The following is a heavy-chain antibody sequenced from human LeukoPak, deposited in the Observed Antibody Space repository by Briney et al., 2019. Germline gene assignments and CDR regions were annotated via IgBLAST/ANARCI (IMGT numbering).Heavy chain of an antibody. CDR1: GDSVSSNSAT. J-gene: IGHJ6*03. Sequence: SQTLSLTCVISGDSVSSNSATWNWIRQSPSRGLEWLGRTYYRSQFYNEYAVSVKSRISINADTSKNQFSLKLSSVTAADTAVYYCARDAGPYYDFWSGYYGPTRGPYYYYMDVWGKGTTVTVSS. D-gene: IGHD3-3*01. V-gene: IGHV6-1*01. CDR2: TYYRSQFYN. CDR3: ARDAGPYYDFWSGYYGPTRGPYYYYMDV.